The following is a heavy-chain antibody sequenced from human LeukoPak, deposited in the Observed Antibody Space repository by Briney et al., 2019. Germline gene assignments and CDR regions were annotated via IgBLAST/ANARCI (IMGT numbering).Heavy chain of an antibody. D-gene: IGHD4-17*01. V-gene: IGHV4-59*01. J-gene: IGHJ4*02. CDR3: ARDRDDGASFDY. Sequence: PSETLSLTCAVSGGSISSYYWSWIRQPPGKGLEWIGYIYYSGSTNYNPSLKSRVTISVDTSKNQFSLKLSSVTAADTAVYYCARDRDDGASFDYWGQGTLVTVSS. CDR2: IYYSGST. CDR1: GGSISSYY.